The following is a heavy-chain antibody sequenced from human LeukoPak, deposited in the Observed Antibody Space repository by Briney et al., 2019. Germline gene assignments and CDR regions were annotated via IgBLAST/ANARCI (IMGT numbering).Heavy chain of an antibody. D-gene: IGHD2-21*02. CDR3: ARVGGHIVVVTAIRRDACDI. J-gene: IGHJ3*02. CDR1: GYTFTTYG. Sequence: ASVKVSCMASGYTFTTYGISWVRQAPGQGLEWMGWISAYNGNTNYAQKLQGRVTMTTDTSTSTAYMELRSLRSDDTAVYYCARVGGHIVVVTAIRRDACDIWGQGTMVTVSS. V-gene: IGHV1-18*01. CDR2: ISAYNGNT.